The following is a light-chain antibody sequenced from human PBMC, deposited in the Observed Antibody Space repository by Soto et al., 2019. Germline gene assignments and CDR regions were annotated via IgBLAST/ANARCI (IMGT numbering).Light chain of an antibody. CDR2: DAS. CDR1: QSVSSY. CDR3: QQRSNWPPVWT. Sequence: EIVLTQSPATLSLSPGERATLSCRASQSVSSYLAWYQQKPGQAPRLLIYDASNRATGIPARFSGSGSGTDFTLTISSLVPEDFAVYYCQQRSNWPPVWTFGQGTKVEIK. J-gene: IGKJ1*01. V-gene: IGKV3-11*01.